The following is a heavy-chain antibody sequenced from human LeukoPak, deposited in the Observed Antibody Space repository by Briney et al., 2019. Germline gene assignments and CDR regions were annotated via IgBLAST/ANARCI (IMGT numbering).Heavy chain of an antibody. CDR3: ARVVASNGMDV. CDR2: TSYDESNK. J-gene: IGHJ6*02. D-gene: IGHD2-15*01. CDR1: GFTFSGYA. V-gene: IGHV3-30*04. Sequence: HSGGSLRLSCEASGFTFSGYAMHWVRQDPGKGLEWVAVTSYDESNKKYADSVRGRFTISRDNSKNTLYLQMNSLRAEDTAVYYCARVVASNGMDVWGQGTTVTVSS.